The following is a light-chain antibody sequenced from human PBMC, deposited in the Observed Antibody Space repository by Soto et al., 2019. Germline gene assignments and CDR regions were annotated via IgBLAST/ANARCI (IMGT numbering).Light chain of an antibody. CDR2: RAS. CDR3: QQRSNWPPT. J-gene: IGKJ4*01. V-gene: IGKV3-11*01. CDR1: QSVSSY. Sequence: EIVLTQAQATLSLSPGERATLSCRASQSVSSYLAWYQQKPGQAPRLLIYRASNRATGIPARFSGSGSGTDFTLTISTLEPEDFAVYYCQQRSNWPPTFGGGTKVDIK.